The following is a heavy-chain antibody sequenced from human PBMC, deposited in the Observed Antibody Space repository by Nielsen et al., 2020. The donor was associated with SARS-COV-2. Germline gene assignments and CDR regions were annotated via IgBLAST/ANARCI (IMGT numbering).Heavy chain of an antibody. CDR3: AKGSCSDGSCHFDY. D-gene: IGHD2-15*01. CDR1: GFPFDDYA. J-gene: IGHJ4*02. Sequence: SLKISCAASGFPFDDYAMHWARQAPGKGLEWVSGISWNSGSIGYADSVKGRFTISRDNAKNSLYLQMNSLRAEDTALYYCAKGSCSDGSCHFDYWGQGSLVTVSS. CDR2: ISWNSGSI. V-gene: IGHV3-9*01.